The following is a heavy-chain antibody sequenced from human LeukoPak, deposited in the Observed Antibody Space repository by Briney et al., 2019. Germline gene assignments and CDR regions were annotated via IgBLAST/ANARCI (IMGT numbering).Heavy chain of an antibody. CDR3: ARAPSGILTGYYFDY. D-gene: IGHD3-9*01. CDR2: ISAYNGNT. CDR1: GYTFTSYG. J-gene: IGHJ4*02. Sequence: ASVKVSCKASGYTFTSYGISWVRQAPGQGLEWMGRISAYNGNTNYAQKLQGRVTMTTDTSTSTAYMELRSLRSDDTAVYYCARAPSGILTGYYFDYWGQGTLVTVSS. V-gene: IGHV1-18*01.